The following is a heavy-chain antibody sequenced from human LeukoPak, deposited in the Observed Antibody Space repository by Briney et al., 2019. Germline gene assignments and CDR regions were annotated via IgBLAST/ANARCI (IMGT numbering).Heavy chain of an antibody. Sequence: SQTLSLTCAVSGGSISSGGYSWSWIRQPPGKGLEWIGYIYYSGSTYYNPSLKSRVTISVDTSKNQFSLKLSSVTAADTAMYYCARVKDPGGYYYYYYMDVWGKGTTVTVSS. D-gene: IGHD3-16*01. V-gene: IGHV4-30-4*07. CDR3: ARVKDPGGYYYYYYMDV. J-gene: IGHJ6*03. CDR2: IYYSGST. CDR1: GGSISSGGYS.